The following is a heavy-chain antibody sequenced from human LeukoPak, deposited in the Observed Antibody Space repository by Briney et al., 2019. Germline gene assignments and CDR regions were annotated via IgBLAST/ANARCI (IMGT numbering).Heavy chain of an antibody. Sequence: GGSLKLSCAGSGFTFSNAWMNWVRQAPGKGLEWVGRIKSKPNGGTTDYAAPVKGTFTISRDDSKNMAFLQMNSLKTEDTAMYYCSTGGYYLDYWGQGTLVTVSS. D-gene: IGHD3-22*01. J-gene: IGHJ4*02. V-gene: IGHV3-15*01. CDR3: STGGYYLDY. CDR1: GFTFSNAW. CDR2: IKSKPNGGTT.